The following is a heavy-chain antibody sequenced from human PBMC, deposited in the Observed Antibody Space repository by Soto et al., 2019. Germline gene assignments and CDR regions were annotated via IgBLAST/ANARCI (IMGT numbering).Heavy chain of an antibody. CDR3: ARTWVTMVRGVSSYYYYGMDV. V-gene: IGHV5-51*01. J-gene: IGHJ6*02. CDR2: IYPGDSDT. Sequence: PGESLKISCKGSGYSFTSYWIGWVRQMPRKGLEWMGIIYPGDSDTRYSPSFQGQVTISADKSISTAYLQWSSLKASDTAMYYCARTWVTMVRGVSSYYYYGMDVWGQGPTVTVSS. D-gene: IGHD3-10*01. CDR1: GYSFTSYW.